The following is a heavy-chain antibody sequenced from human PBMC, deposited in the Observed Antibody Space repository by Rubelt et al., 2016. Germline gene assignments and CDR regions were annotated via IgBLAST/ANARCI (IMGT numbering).Heavy chain of an antibody. CDR3: ARVRGGYVDTGY. V-gene: IGHV3-66*01. CDR2: VYAIGTT. Sequence: EVQLLESGGGLVQPGGSLRLSCAASGFTVSSNYMSWVRQAPGKGLEWVSVVYAIGTTFYADSVKDRFTISRDNYKNKVYIQMNSLGVEDTGLYYCARVRGGYVDTGYWGQGTLVTVSS. CDR1: GFTVSSNY. D-gene: IGHD5-18*01. J-gene: IGHJ4*02.